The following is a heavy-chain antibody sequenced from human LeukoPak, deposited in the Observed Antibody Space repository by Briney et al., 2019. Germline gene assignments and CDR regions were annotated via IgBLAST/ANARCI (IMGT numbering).Heavy chain of an antibody. D-gene: IGHD4-17*01. CDR1: GFTFSSYA. J-gene: IGHJ3*02. V-gene: IGHV3-23*01. CDR3: AKVLDYGDPLGDDAFDI. Sequence: GGSLRLSCAASGFTFSSYAMSWVRQAPGKGLEWVSTISGSGISTYYGDSAKGRFTISRDNSRNTLYLQMNSLRAEDTAVYYCAKVLDYGDPLGDDAFDIWGQGTMVTVSS. CDR2: ISGSGIST.